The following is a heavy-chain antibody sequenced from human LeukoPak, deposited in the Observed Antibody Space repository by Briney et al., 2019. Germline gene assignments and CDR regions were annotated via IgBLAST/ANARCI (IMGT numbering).Heavy chain of an antibody. CDR3: AKDLVVTPNYDFWSGYPGDGMDV. V-gene: IGHV3-30*18. CDR1: GFTFSSYG. D-gene: IGHD3-3*01. CDR2: ISYDGSNK. J-gene: IGHJ6*02. Sequence: GGSLRLSCAASGFTFSSYGMHWVRQAPGKGLEWVAVISYDGSNKYYADSVKGRSTISRDNSKNTLYLQMNSLRAEDTAVYYCAKDLVVTPNYDFWSGYPGDGMDVWGQGTTVTVSS.